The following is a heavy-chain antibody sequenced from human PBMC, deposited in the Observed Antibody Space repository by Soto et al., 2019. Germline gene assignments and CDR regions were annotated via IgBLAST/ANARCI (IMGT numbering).Heavy chain of an antibody. Sequence: EVQLVESGGGLVKAGGSLRLFCTASGFTFRNYNMNWVRQAPGKGLEWVSSISTGGAYMFYADSVKGRFTISRANTNNSLFRQIDRPRAADTAVYSCAREIASPGGGYFDSWGQGTLLTVSS. CDR2: ISTGGAYM. CDR1: GFTFRNYN. J-gene: IGHJ4*02. V-gene: IGHV3-21*06. CDR3: AREIASPGGGYFDS. D-gene: IGHD2-21*01.